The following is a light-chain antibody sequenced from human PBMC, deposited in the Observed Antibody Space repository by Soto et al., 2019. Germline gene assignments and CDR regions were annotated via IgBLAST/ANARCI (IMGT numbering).Light chain of an antibody. CDR1: QSVSSSY. Sequence: EIVMPKSTDTLSLFPGERATLSCRAIQSVSSSYLAWYXEXPXXSPIXLSYGXYRRDTGIPERFIDSGSGTEXILTISRLAPEDFAVYYSKQSSNWQTSGQGTRLEIK. CDR2: GXY. J-gene: IGKJ5*01. V-gene: IGKV3D-20*02. CDR3: KQSSNWQT.